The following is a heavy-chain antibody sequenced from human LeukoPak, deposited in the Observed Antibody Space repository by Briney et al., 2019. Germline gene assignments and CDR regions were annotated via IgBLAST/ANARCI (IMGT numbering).Heavy chain of an antibody. CDR1: GYTFTSYG. J-gene: IGHJ4*02. CDR2: ISAFNGNT. V-gene: IGHV1-18*01. D-gene: IGHD2-15*01. CDR3: ARICIGGTCYFIY. Sequence: ASVKVSCKTSGYTFTSYGISWVRQAPGQGLEWMGWISAFNGNTKYAQNFQDRVTMTTDTSTGTAYMELRSLRSDDTAVYYCARICIGGTCYFIYWGQGTLVTVSS.